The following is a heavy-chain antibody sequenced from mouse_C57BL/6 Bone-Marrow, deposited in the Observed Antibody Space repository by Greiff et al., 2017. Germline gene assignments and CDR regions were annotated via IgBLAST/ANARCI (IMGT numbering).Heavy chain of an antibody. J-gene: IGHJ3*01. V-gene: IGHV1-81*01. CDR2: IYPRSGNT. Sequence: QVQLKESGAELARPGASVKLSCKASGYTFTSYGISWVKQRTGQGLEWIGEIYPRSGNTYYNEKFKGKATLTADKSSSTAYMELRSLTSEDSAVYVCARRAAQATWFAYWGQGTLVTVSA. CDR1: GYTFTSYG. D-gene: IGHD3-2*02. CDR3: ARRAAQATWFAY.